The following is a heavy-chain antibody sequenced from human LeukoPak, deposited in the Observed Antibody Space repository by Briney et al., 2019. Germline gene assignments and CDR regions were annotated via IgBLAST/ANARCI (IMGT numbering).Heavy chain of an antibody. CDR3: AKGAAVVGTFDY. V-gene: IGHV3-23*01. Sequence: GGSLRLSCAASGFTFRNYNMNWVRQAPGKGLEWVSGLSGSGGSTYYADAVKGRFSISRDNSKNTLYLQMNSLRAEDTAVYYCAKGAAVVGTFDYWGQGTLVTVSS. J-gene: IGHJ4*02. CDR2: LSGSGGST. D-gene: IGHD6-13*01. CDR1: GFTFRNYN.